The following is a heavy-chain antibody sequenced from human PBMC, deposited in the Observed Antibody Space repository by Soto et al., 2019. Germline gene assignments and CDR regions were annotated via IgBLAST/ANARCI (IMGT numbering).Heavy chain of an antibody. J-gene: IGHJ6*02. V-gene: IGHV4-4*02. CDR3: ARAHITLERATIYYYGMEV. D-gene: IGHD5-12*01. CDR2: IYHSGST. CDR1: GGSISSSNW. Sequence: SETLSLTCAVSGGSISSSNWWSWVRQPPGKGLEWIGEIYHSGSTNYNPSLKSRVTISVDKSKNQFSLKLSSVTAADTAVYYCARAHITLERATIYYYGMEVWGQGTTVNVSS.